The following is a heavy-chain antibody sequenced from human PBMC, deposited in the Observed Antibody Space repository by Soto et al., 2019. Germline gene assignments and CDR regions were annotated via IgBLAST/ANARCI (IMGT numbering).Heavy chain of an antibody. CDR3: ARFRGYCSSTSCYRNYYYYYGMDV. CDR1: GGSFSGYY. V-gene: IGHV4-34*01. Sequence: ETLSLTCAVYGGSFSGYYWSWIRQPPGKGLEWIGEINHSGSTNYNPSLKSRVTISVDTSKNQFSLKLSSVTAADTAVYYCARFRGYCSSTSCYRNYYYYYGMDVWGQGTTVTVSS. D-gene: IGHD2-2*02. CDR2: INHSGST. J-gene: IGHJ6*02.